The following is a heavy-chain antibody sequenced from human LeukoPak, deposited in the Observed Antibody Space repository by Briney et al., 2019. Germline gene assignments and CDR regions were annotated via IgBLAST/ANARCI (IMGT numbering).Heavy chain of an antibody. J-gene: IGHJ3*02. CDR3: ARAYDIPDAFDI. D-gene: IGHD3-9*01. CDR2: ISSSSYI. V-gene: IGHV3-21*01. CDR1: GFTFSSYS. Sequence: GGPLRLSCAASGFTFSSYSMNWAPQAPGKGLEWVSSISSSSYIYYADSVKGRFTISRDNAKNSLYLQMNSLRAEDTAVYYCARAYDIPDAFDIWGQGTMVTVSS.